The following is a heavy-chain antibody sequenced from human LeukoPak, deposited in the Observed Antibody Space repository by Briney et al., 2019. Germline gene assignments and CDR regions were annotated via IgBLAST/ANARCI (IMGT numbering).Heavy chain of an antibody. CDR1: GYTCTSYG. D-gene: IGHD3-9*01. CDR2: ISAYNGNT. CDR3: ARGYYDILTGALGAFDI. J-gene: IGHJ3*02. V-gene: IGHV1-18*01. Sequence: ASVKVSCKASGYTCTSYGISWVRQAPGQGLEWMGWISAYNGNTNYAQKLQGRVTMTTDTSTSTAYMELRSLRSDDTAVYYCARGYYDILTGALGAFDIWGQGTMVTVSS.